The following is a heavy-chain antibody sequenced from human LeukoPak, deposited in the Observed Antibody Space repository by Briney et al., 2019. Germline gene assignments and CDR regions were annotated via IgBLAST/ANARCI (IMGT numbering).Heavy chain of an antibody. V-gene: IGHV4-38-2*02. CDR1: GYSISSGYY. D-gene: IGHD2/OR15-2a*01. Sequence: SETLSLTCTVSGYSISSGYYWGWIRQPPGKGLEWIGRIYTSGSTNYNPSLKSRVTISVDTSKNQFSLKLSSVTAADTAVYYCAREELYYYYMDVWGKGTTVTISS. CDR2: IYTSGST. CDR3: AREELYYYYMDV. J-gene: IGHJ6*03.